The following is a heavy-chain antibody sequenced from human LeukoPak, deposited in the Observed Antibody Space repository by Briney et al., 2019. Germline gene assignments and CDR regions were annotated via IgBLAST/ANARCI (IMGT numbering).Heavy chain of an antibody. CDR2: ISSSSSYT. Sequence: PGGSLRPTCAASGFTFSDYYMSWIRQAPGKGLEWVSYISSSSSYTNYADSVKGRFTISRDNAKNSLYLQMNSLRAEDTAVYYCARDRGDYDIWFDPWGQGTLVTVSS. V-gene: IGHV3-11*06. D-gene: IGHD3-9*01. J-gene: IGHJ5*02. CDR1: GFTFSDYY. CDR3: ARDRGDYDIWFDP.